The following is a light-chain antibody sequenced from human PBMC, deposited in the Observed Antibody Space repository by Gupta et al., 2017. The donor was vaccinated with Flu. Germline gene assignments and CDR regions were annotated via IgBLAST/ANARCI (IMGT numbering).Light chain of an antibody. CDR2: AAS. CDR1: QSISTY. V-gene: IGKV1-39*01. Sequence: DIQITQSPSSLSASVGDRVTITCRASQSISTYLNWYQQKPGKAPNLLIYAASSLKSGVPSRFSGSGSGTDFTLTISSLQPEDFATYYCQQSYSTPFTFGPGTKVDIK. CDR3: QQSYSTPFT. J-gene: IGKJ3*01.